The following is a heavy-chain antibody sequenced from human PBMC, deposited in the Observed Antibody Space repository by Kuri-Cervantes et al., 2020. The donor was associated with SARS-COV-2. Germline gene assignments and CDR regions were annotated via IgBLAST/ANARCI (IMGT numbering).Heavy chain of an antibody. CDR3: ARDFTLRYCSGGSCYSPYNWFDP. J-gene: IGHJ5*02. D-gene: IGHD2-15*01. CDR2: IYHSGST. V-gene: IGHV4-59*12. Sequence: GSLRLSCTVSGGSISSYYWSWIRQPAGKGMEWIGYIYHSGSTYYNPSLKSRVTISVDTSKNQFSLKLSSVTAADTAVYYCARDFTLRYCSGGSCYSPYNWFDPWGQGTLVTVSS. CDR1: GGSISSYY.